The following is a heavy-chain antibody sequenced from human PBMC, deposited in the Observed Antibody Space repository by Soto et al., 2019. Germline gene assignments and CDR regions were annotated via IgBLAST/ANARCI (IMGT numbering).Heavy chain of an antibody. CDR1: GFTFRSYA. V-gene: IGHV3-23*01. CDR3: AEAQYSGYEFSLYFDS. Sequence: EVQLLESGGGLVQPGGSRRLSCAASGFTFRSYAMTWVRQAPGQGLEWVSGLSGSGGSTYYADPVKGRFTISRDNSKNTLYLQMNSLRAEDTAVYYCAEAQYSGYEFSLYFDSWGQGTLVTVSS. CDR2: LSGSGGST. J-gene: IGHJ4*02. D-gene: IGHD5-12*01.